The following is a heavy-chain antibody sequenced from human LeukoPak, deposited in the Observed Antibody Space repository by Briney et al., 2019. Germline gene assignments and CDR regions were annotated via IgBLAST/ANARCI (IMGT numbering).Heavy chain of an antibody. CDR1: GGSFSGYY. CDR3: VTYYFDSSGPKKNY. D-gene: IGHD3-22*01. J-gene: IGHJ4*02. V-gene: IGHV4-34*01. CDR2: INHSGST. Sequence: NTSETLSLTCAVYGGSFSGYYWSWIRQPPGKGLEWIGEINHSGSTNYNPSLKSRVTISVDTSKKQSSLKLSSVTAADTAVYYCVTYYFDSSGPKKNYWGQGTLVTVSS.